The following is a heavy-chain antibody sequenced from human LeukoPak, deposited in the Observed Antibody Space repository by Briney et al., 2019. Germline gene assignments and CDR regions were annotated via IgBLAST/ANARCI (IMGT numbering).Heavy chain of an antibody. CDR2: IKQDGSEK. CDR3: ARDITPHGGDPFDY. J-gene: IGHJ4*02. Sequence: GSLRLSCAASGFTFSSYWMSWVRQAPGKGLEWVANIKQDGSEKYYVDSVKGRFTISRDNAKNSLYLQMNSLRAEDTAVYYCARDITPHGGDPFDYWGQGTLATVSS. D-gene: IGHD2-21*02. CDR1: GFTFSSYW. V-gene: IGHV3-7*01.